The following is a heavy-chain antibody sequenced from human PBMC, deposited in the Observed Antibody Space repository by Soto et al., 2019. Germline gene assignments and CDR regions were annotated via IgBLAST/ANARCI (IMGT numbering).Heavy chain of an antibody. CDR3: ALYGVHYAMDV. V-gene: IGHV1-69*06. Sequence: QVQLVQSGSEVKKPGSSVKVSCKASGGTFSSSAISWVRQAPGQGLEWMGAIIPIFGTANYAQKFQGRVTITADKSTSTAYMELSSLRSEDTAVYYCALYGVHYAMDVWGQGTTVTVSS. D-gene: IGHD2-8*01. J-gene: IGHJ6*02. CDR1: GGTFSSSA. CDR2: IIPIFGTA.